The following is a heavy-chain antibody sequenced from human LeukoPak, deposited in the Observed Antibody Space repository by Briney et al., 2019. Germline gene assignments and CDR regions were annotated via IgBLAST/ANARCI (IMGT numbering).Heavy chain of an antibody. CDR2: ITSISSAS. D-gene: IGHD3-22*01. J-gene: IGHJ4*02. CDR3: VKDRPNYYGSNGHYYRQNGDY. Sequence: QPGGSLTLSCAAPGFTFSIYAMSWVRHAPGPGLEWVSSITSISSASFYSDSVKGRFTISRDNSRDNLYLQMNSLRAGDTAIYYCVKDRPNYYGSNGHYYRQNGDYWGQGTLVTVSS. V-gene: IGHV3-23*01. CDR1: GFTFSIYA.